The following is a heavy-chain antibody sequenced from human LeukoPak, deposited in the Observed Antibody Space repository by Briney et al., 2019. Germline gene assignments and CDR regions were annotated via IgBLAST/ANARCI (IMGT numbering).Heavy chain of an antibody. CDR2: ISGSGGST. V-gene: IGHV3-23*01. J-gene: IGHJ4*02. CDR3: AKWSVAGSPFDY. CDR1: GFTFSSYA. Sequence: AGGSLRLSCAASGFTFSSYAMSWVRQAPGKGLEWVSAISGSGGSTYYADSVKGRFIISRDNSKNTLYLQMNSLRAEDTAVYYCAKWSVAGSPFDYWGQGTLVTVSS. D-gene: IGHD6-19*01.